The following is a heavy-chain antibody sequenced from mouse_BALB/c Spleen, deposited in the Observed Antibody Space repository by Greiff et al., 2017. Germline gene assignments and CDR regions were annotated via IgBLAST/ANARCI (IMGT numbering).Heavy chain of an antibody. CDR1: GYAFSSYW. CDR2: IYPGDGDT. Sequence: QVHVKQSGAELVRPGSSVKISCKASGYAFSSYWMNWVKQRPGQGLEWIGQIYPGDGDTNYNGKFKGKATLTADKSSSTAYMQLSSLTSEDSAVYFCARGKDSWFAYWGQGTLVTVSA. V-gene: IGHV1-80*01. CDR3: ARGKDSWFAY. J-gene: IGHJ3*01.